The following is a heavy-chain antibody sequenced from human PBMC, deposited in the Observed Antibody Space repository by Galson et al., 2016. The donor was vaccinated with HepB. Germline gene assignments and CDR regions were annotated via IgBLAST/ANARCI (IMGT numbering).Heavy chain of an antibody. CDR3: AKARGYCSGGSCFTAFDY. Sequence: SLRLSCAASGFTFSSYGMHWVRQAPGKGLEWVAIISNEVDNKYYADSVRGRFTISRDNSKNTLYLLMNSLRAEDTAVYYCAKARGYCSGGSCFTAFDYWGQGTLVTVSA. CDR1: GFTFSSYG. CDR2: ISNEVDNK. V-gene: IGHV3-30*18. D-gene: IGHD2-15*01. J-gene: IGHJ4*02.